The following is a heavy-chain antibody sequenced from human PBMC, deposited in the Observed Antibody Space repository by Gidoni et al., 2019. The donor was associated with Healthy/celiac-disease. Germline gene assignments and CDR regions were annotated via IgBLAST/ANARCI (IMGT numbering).Heavy chain of an antibody. CDR3: ARGYYYGSGSPSLFDY. CDR1: GGSFSGYY. CDR2: INHSGST. D-gene: IGHD3-10*01. V-gene: IGHV4-34*01. J-gene: IGHJ4*02. Sequence: QVQLQQWGAGLLQPSETLSLTCAVYGGSFSGYYWSWIRQPPGKGLEWIGEINHSGSTNYNPSLKSRVTISVDTSKNQFSLKLSSVTAADTAVYYCARGYYYGSGSPSLFDYWGQGTLVTVSS.